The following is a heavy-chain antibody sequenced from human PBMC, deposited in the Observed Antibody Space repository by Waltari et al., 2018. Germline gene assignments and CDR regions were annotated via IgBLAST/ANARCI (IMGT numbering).Heavy chain of an antibody. V-gene: IGHV3-7*01. J-gene: IGHJ6*02. CDR2: IAPEGSEK. Sequence: EEQLLESGGGLVQPGGSLRLSCATSGLIFSHSWMDWVRRAPGKGLDGVANIAPEGSEKYSVDSLKGQFTVSRYNAKNSLYLQMNNLRAEDTAVYYCSRSLDAWGQGTTITVSS. CDR3: SRSLDA. CDR1: GLIFSHSW.